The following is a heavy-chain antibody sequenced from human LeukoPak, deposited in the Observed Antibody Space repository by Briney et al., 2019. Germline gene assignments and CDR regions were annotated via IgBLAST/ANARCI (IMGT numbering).Heavy chain of an antibody. J-gene: IGHJ3*02. CDR1: GGTFSSYA. CDR2: IIPIFGTA. CDR3: AREVRSPQRALAAAGTGDAFDI. D-gene: IGHD6-13*01. Sequence: SVKVSCKASGGTFSSYAIGWVRQAPGQGLEWMGGIIPIFGTANYAQKFQGRVTITTDESTSTAYMELSSLRSEDTAVYYCAREVRSPQRALAAAGTGDAFDIWGQGTMVTVSS. V-gene: IGHV1-69*05.